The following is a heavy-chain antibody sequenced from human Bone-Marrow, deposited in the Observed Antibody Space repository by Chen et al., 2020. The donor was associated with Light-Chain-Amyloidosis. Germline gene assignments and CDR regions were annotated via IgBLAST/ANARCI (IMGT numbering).Heavy chain of an antibody. CDR1: GFTFSDHW. J-gene: IGHJ1*01. CDR2: ISSSSSYI. D-gene: IGHD3-10*01. CDR3: ARFTYPQH. Sequence: EVQLVESGGGLVQPGGSLRLSCVASGFTFSDHWMHWVRQAPGEALVWVSSISSSSSYIYYADSVKGRFTISRDNAKNSLYLQMNSLRAEDTAVYYCARFTYPQHWGQGTLVTVSS. V-gene: IGHV3-21*01.